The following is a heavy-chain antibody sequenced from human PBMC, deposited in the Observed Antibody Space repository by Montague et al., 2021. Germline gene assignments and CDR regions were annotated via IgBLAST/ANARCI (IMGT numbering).Heavy chain of an antibody. CDR2: IDSNSSYF. J-gene: IGHJ4*02. CDR3: ECYEVASSRSSIDY. V-gene: IGHV3-21*01. D-gene: IGHD6-6*01. Sequence: SLRFSCAASGFTFSYYSMLWVRQAPGQGLQWVSSIDSNSSYFFYVDSLKGRFTISRDNAKNSLSLHINSLRADDTGVYYCECYEVASSRSSIDYWGRGTLVTVSS. CDR1: GFTFSYYS.